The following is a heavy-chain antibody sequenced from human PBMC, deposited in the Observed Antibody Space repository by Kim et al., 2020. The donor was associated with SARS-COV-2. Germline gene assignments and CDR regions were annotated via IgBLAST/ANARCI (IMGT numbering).Heavy chain of an antibody. D-gene: IGHD3-22*01. CDR3: TRDFFSSGWSGFDY. Sequence: ASVEVSCKASGYTFTKYAINWVRQAPGQGLEWVGWINTTTGTPTYAQDFTGRFVFSVDTSGTTAYLQITSLKAEDTAVYFCTRDFFSSGWSGFDYWGQGTLVTVSS. CDR1: GYTFTKYA. CDR2: INTTTGTP. V-gene: IGHV7-4-1*02. J-gene: IGHJ4*02.